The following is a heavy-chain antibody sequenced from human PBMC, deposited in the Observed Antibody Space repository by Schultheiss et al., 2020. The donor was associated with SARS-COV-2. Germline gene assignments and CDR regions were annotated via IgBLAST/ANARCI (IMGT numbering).Heavy chain of an antibody. CDR3: ARDSSGDYVPPHFDY. J-gene: IGHJ4*02. V-gene: IGHV4-61*02. CDR2: IYTSGST. Sequence: SETLSLTCAVSGYSISSGYYWSWIRQPAGKGLEWIGRIYTSGSTNYNPSLKSRVTISVDTSKNQFSLKLSSVTAADTAVYYCARDSSGDYVPPHFDYWGQGTLVTVSS. CDR1: GYSISSGYY. D-gene: IGHD4-17*01.